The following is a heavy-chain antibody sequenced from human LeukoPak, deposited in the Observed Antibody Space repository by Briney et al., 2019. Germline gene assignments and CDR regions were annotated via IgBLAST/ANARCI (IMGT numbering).Heavy chain of an antibody. CDR2: IYYSGST. J-gene: IGHJ3*02. D-gene: IGHD3-22*01. V-gene: IGHV4-59*08. CDR1: GGSISSYY. Sequence: NSSETLSLTCTVSGGSISSYYWSWIRQPPGKGLEWIGYIYYSGSTNYNPSLKSRVTISVDTSKNQFSLKLSSVTAADTAVYYCARHFGYDSSGYSLDAFDIWGQGTMVTASS. CDR3: ARHFGYDSSGYSLDAFDI.